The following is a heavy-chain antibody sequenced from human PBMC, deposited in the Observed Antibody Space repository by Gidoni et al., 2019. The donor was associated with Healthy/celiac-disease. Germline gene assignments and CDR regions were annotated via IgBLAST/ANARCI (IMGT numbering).Heavy chain of an antibody. D-gene: IGHD4-4*01. V-gene: IGHV3-30*01. CDR1: GFTFSSYA. CDR2: ISYDGSNK. Sequence: QVQLVESGGGVVQPGRSLRLSCAASGFTFSSYAMHWVRQAPGKGLEWVAVISYDGSNKYYADSVKGRFTISRDNSKNTLYLQMNSLRAEDTAVYYCARDPDTTVTMAVFDYWGQGTLVTVSS. J-gene: IGHJ4*02. CDR3: ARDPDTTVTMAVFDY.